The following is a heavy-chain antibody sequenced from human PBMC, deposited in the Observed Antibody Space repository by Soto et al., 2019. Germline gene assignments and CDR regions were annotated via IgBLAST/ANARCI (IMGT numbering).Heavy chain of an antibody. D-gene: IGHD1-1*01. CDR1: GGTFSSYA. CDR2: IIPIFGTA. Sequence: QVQLVQSGAEVKKPGSSVKVSCKASGGTFSSYAISWVRQAPGQGLEWMGGIIPIFGTANYAQKFQGRVTIPADESTSTAYIELSSLRSEDTAVYYCARKVVERGAFDIWGQGTMVTVSS. CDR3: ARKVVERGAFDI. J-gene: IGHJ3*02. V-gene: IGHV1-69*12.